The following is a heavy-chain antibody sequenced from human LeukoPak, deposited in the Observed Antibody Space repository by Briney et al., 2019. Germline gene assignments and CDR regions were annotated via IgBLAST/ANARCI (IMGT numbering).Heavy chain of an antibody. D-gene: IGHD4-17*01. V-gene: IGHV3-53*05. Sequence: GGSLRLSCAASGFTVSSNYMSWVRQAAGKGLEWGSVIYSGGSTYYADSVKGRFTISRDNSKNTLYLQMSSLRPEDTAVYYCVSLPRTTVTTSGDYWGQGTLVTVSS. J-gene: IGHJ4*02. CDR3: VSLPRTTVTTSGDY. CDR1: GFTVSSNY. CDR2: IYSGGST.